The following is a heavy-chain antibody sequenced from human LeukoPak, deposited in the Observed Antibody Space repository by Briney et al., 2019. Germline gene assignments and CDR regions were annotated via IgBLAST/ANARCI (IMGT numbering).Heavy chain of an antibody. J-gene: IGHJ4*02. D-gene: IGHD5-12*01. V-gene: IGHV1-18*01. CDR1: SYTFTSYG. Sequence: ASVKVSCKASSYTFTSYGISWVRQAPGQGLEWMGWISAYNGNTNYAQKLQGRVTMTTDTSTSTAYMELRSLRSDDTAVYYCARLSIVATTDAFDYWGQGTLVTVSS. CDR3: ARLSIVATTDAFDY. CDR2: ISAYNGNT.